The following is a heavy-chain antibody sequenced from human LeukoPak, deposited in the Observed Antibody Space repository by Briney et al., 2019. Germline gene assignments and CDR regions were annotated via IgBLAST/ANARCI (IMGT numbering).Heavy chain of an antibody. V-gene: IGHV3-7*01. CDR3: AKDLDGKYYYYSMDV. CDR2: IKEDGSEK. Sequence: GGSLRLSCAVSGFTFSRYWMSWVRQAPGKGLEWVAHIKEDGSEKSYVGFVKGRFTISRDNSENTLYLQMNSLRAEDTAVYYCAKDLDGKYYYYSMDVWGQGTTVTVSS. D-gene: IGHD3-3*01. J-gene: IGHJ6*02. CDR1: GFTFSRYW.